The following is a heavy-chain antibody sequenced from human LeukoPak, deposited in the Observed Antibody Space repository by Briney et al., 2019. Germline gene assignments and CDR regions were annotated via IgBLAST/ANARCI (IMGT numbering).Heavy chain of an antibody. CDR1: GYTFTSYD. V-gene: IGHV1-69*13. CDR3: ARDREGGSYLWNYYYGMDV. J-gene: IGHJ6*02. CDR2: IIPIFGTA. D-gene: IGHD1-26*01. Sequence: ASVKVSCKASGYTFTSYDINWVRQAPGQGLEWMGGIIPIFGTANYAQKFQGRVTITADESTSTAYMELSSLRSEDTAVYYCARDREGGSYLWNYYYGMDVWGQGTTVTVSS.